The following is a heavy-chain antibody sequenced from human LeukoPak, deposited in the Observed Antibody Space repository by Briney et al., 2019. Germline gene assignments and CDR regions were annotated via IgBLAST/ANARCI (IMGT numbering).Heavy chain of an antibody. D-gene: IGHD6-13*01. Sequence: SETLSLTCTVSGYSISSGYYWGWIRPPPGKGLEWIGSIYHSGSTYYNPSLKSRVTISVDTSKNQFSLKLSSVTAADTAVYYCARVAAAANFDYWGQGTLVTVSS. CDR3: ARVAAAANFDY. CDR1: GYSISSGYY. CDR2: IYHSGST. V-gene: IGHV4-38-2*02. J-gene: IGHJ4*02.